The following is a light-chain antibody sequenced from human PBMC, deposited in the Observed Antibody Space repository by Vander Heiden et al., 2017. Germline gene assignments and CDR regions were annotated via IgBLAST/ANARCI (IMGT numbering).Light chain of an antibody. J-gene: IGLJ2*01. V-gene: IGLV1-40*01. CDR2: TNS. Sequence: QSVLTQPPSVSGAPGQRVTISCTGSSSNIGAGYDVHWYQQFPGTAPKLLIYTNSNRPSGVPDRFSGSKSGTSASLAITGLQAEDEADYYCQSYDSSLSGSRVFGGGTKLT. CDR1: SSNIGAGYD. CDR3: QSYDSSLSGSRV.